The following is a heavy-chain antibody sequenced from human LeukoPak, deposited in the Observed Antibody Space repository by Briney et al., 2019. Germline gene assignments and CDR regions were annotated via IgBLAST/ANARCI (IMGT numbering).Heavy chain of an antibody. CDR1: GFTFTRHA. J-gene: IGHJ4*02. V-gene: IGHV3-23*01. CDR3: AKDVDTVTTYIDH. Sequence: RGSLRLSCAASGFTFTRHAMNWVRQAPGKGLEWVSSISASGRSTHFADSLKGRFIISRDNSRNTVYLQMNSLRVDDTALYYCAKDVDTVTTYIDHTGQGSLVTVSS. D-gene: IGHD4-17*01. CDR2: ISASGRST.